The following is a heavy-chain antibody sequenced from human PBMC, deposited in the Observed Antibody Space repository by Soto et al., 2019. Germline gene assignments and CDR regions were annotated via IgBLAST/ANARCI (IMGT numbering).Heavy chain of an antibody. V-gene: IGHV3-23*01. CDR2: ISGSGGST. Sequence: GGSLRLSCAASGCTFSSYAMHWVRQAPGKGLEWVSAISGSGGSTYYADSVKGRFTISRDNSKNTLYLQMNSLRAEDTAVYYCAKRGEGYCISTSCYPHYYYYYGMDVWGQGTTVTVSS. CDR3: AKRGEGYCISTSCYPHYYYYYGMDV. CDR1: GCTFSSYA. J-gene: IGHJ6*02. D-gene: IGHD2-2*01.